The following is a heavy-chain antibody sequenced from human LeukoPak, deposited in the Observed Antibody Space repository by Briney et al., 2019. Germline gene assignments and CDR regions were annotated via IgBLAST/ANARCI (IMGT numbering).Heavy chain of an antibody. J-gene: IGHJ4*02. CDR2: ISSSSSYI. Sequence: KAGGSLRLSCAASGFTFSSYSMNWVRQAPGKGLEWVSSISSSSSYIYYADSVKGRFTISRDNAKNSLYLQMNSLRAEDTAVYYCARGREATLSYWGQGTLVTVSS. CDR1: GFTFSSYS. CDR3: ARGREATLSY. V-gene: IGHV3-21*01. D-gene: IGHD5-12*01.